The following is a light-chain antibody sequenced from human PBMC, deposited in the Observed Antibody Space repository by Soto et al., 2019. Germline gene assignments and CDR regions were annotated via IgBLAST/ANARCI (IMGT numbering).Light chain of an antibody. CDR2: KTD. J-gene: IGLJ3*02. Sequence: QAVVTQEPSLTVSPGGTVTLTCASSAGAVTSGHYPNWFQQKLGQPPKPLIYKTDNRHSWTPARFSGSLLGGKAVLILSGVQPEDEAEYYCLLHGGVAWVFGGGTKLTVL. CDR1: AGAVTSGHY. V-gene: IGLV7-43*01. CDR3: LLHGGVAWV.